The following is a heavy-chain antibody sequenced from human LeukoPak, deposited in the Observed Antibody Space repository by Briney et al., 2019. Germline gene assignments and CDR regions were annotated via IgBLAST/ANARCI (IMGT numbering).Heavy chain of an antibody. D-gene: IGHD3-22*01. Sequence: ASVKVSCKASGYTFTSYGISWVRQAPGQGLEWMGRISTYNGNTNYAQKLQGRVTMTTDTSTSTAYMELRSLRSDDTAVYYCARHYYDSRGSYYYYMGVWGKGTTVTVSS. V-gene: IGHV1-18*01. CDR3: ARHYYDSRGSYYYYMGV. J-gene: IGHJ6*03. CDR1: GYTFTSYG. CDR2: ISTYNGNT.